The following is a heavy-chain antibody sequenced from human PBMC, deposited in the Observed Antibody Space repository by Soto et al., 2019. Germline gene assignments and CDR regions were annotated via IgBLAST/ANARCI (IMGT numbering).Heavy chain of an antibody. CDR3: ARQWNFDY. CDR1: GYIFTTYW. Sequence: GESLKISCKASGYIFTTYWIAWVRQMPGRGLEWIGIINPTDSDTRYSPSFQGQVTISADKSISTTYLQWSSLKASDTAIYYCARQWNFDYWGQGTLVTVS. D-gene: IGHD5-12*01. CDR2: INPTDSDT. V-gene: IGHV5-51*01. J-gene: IGHJ4*02.